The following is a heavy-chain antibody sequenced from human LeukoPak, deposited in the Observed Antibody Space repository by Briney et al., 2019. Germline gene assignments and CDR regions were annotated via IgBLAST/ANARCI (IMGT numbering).Heavy chain of an antibody. D-gene: IGHD1-7*01. Sequence: GGSLRLSCAASGFAFSSYAMSWVRQAPGKGLEWVSIIYSGGRTYSADSVKGRFTISRDTFKNTLYLQMNTLRAEDTAVYYCARGAAGTPAADWGQGTLVTVSS. V-gene: IGHV3-66*01. CDR2: IYSGGRT. CDR1: GFAFSSYA. CDR3: ARGAAGTPAAD. J-gene: IGHJ4*02.